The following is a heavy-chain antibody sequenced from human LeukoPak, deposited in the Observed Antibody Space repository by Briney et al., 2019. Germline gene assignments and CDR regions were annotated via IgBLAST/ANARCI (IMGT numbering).Heavy chain of an antibody. J-gene: IGHJ4*02. Sequence: GGSLRLSCAASGFTFSNAWMSWVRQAPGKGLEWVGRIKSKTDGGTTDYAAPVKGRFTISRDDSKNTLYLQMNSLKTEDTAVYYCTTRNYYGSGSYNPRFDYWGQGTLVTVSS. CDR1: GFTFSNAW. CDR3: TTRNYYGSGSYNPRFDY. CDR2: IKSKTDGGTT. D-gene: IGHD3-10*01. V-gene: IGHV3-15*01.